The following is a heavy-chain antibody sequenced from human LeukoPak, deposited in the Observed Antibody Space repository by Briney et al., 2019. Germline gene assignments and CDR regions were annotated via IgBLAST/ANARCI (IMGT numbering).Heavy chain of an antibody. CDR3: ARFVGSGLDY. Sequence: PSETLSLTCTVSGGSISSYYWSWIRQPPGKGLEWIGYIYYSGSTNYNPSLKSRVTISVDTSNNEVSLNLNSVTAADTAVYYCARFVGSGLDYWGQGTLLTVSS. D-gene: IGHD2-15*01. CDR2: IYYSGST. CDR1: GGSISSYY. J-gene: IGHJ4*02. V-gene: IGHV4-59*01.